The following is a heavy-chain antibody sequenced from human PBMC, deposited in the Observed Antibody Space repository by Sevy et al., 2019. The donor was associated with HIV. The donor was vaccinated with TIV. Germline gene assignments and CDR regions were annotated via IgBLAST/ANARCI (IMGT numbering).Heavy chain of an antibody. CDR3: AKDLSNSWSGMDV. D-gene: IGHD6-13*01. CDR1: EFTFSFYA. CDR2: IHNDGNKK. Sequence: GGSLILSCSASEFTFSFYAMHWVRQAPGKGLERVAFIHNDGNKKYYAESVKGRFTISRDNSKNTVYLQMNSLRVEDTAVYYCAKDLSNSWSGMDVWGQGTTVTVSS. V-gene: IGHV3-30*02. J-gene: IGHJ6*02.